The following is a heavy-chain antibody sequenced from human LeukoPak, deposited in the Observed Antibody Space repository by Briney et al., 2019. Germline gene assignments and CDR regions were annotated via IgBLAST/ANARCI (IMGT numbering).Heavy chain of an antibody. Sequence: GGSLRLSCAASGFTFSSFSMIWVRQAPGKGLEWVSSTSSSSAYTFYAESGKGRFTISRDNAKNSLFLQMNSLRAEDTAMYYCARGRLWSGYYVYYYYGMDVWGQGTTVTVSS. CDR1: GFTFSSFS. CDR2: TSSSSAYT. J-gene: IGHJ6*02. CDR3: ARGRLWSGYYVYYYYGMDV. D-gene: IGHD3-3*01. V-gene: IGHV3-21*04.